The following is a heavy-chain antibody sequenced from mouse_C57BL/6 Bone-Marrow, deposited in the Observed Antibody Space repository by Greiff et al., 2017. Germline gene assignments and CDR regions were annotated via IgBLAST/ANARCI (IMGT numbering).Heavy chain of an antibody. CDR3: ARRLYDYDY. CDR2: ISYDGSN. V-gene: IGHV3-6*01. J-gene: IGHJ2*01. CDR1: GYSITSGYY. D-gene: IGHD2-4*01. Sequence: EVKLQESGPGLVKPSQSLSLTCSVTGYSITSGYYWNWIRQFPGNKLEWMGYISYDGSNNYNPSLKNRISITRDTSKNQFFLKLNSVTTEDTATYYCARRLYDYDYWGQGTTLTVSS.